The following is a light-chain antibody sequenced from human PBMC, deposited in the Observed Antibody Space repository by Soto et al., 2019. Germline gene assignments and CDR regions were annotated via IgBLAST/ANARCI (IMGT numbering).Light chain of an antibody. CDR1: QAISTW. J-gene: IGKJ1*01. CDR2: DAS. V-gene: IGKV1D-12*01. Sequence: DIQMTQSPSSVSASVGDRVTITCRASQAISTWLAWYQQKPGKAPKLLIYDASNLQTGVPSRFSGSGSGTDFTLTISSLQPADFATYYCQQANSFPRTFGQGTKVEIK. CDR3: QQANSFPRT.